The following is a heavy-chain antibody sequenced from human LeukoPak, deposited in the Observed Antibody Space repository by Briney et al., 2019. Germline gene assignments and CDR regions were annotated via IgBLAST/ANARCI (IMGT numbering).Heavy chain of an antibody. Sequence: GGSLRLSCAASGFTFSSYSMNWFRQAPVKGLEWVSSISSSSSYIYYADSVKGRFTISRDNAKNSLYLQMNSLRAEDTAVYYCARDLSSSATYYFDYWGQGTLVTVSS. D-gene: IGHD6-13*01. V-gene: IGHV3-21*01. J-gene: IGHJ4*02. CDR2: ISSSSSYI. CDR1: GFTFSSYS. CDR3: ARDLSSSATYYFDY.